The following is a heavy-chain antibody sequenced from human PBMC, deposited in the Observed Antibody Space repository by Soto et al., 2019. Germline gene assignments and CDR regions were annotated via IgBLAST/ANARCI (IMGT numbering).Heavy chain of an antibody. Sequence: GESLKISCKGSGYSFTSYWISWVRQMPGKGLEWMGIIDPSDSYTKYSPSFQGHVTISADKSISTAYLQWNSLKASDTAMYYCARPQYDILTGYPYCFDYWGQGTLVTVSS. CDR1: GYSFTSYW. CDR2: IDPSDSYT. D-gene: IGHD3-9*01. V-gene: IGHV5-10-1*01. CDR3: ARPQYDILTGYPYCFDY. J-gene: IGHJ4*02.